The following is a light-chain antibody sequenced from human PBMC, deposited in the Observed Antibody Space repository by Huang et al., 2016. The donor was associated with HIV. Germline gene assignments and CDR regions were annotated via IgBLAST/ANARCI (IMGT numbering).Light chain of an antibody. CDR3: QHYDSLPPWT. J-gene: IGKJ1*01. V-gene: IGKV1-33*01. Sequence: DIQMTQSPSSLSASIGDRVTNTYQSSQYNCKYLNWYLQKSGQAPKLLIFDASNLQTGVSSRISGSGSGTDFTFTINTLQPEDIATYYCQHYDSLPPWTFGQGTRVQI. CDR1: QYNCKY. CDR2: DAS.